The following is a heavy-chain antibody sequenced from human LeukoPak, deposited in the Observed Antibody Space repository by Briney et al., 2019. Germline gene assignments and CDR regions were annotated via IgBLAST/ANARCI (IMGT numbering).Heavy chain of an antibody. CDR1: GFTFSSYW. Sequence: GGSLRLSCAAPGFTFSSYWMHWVRQAPGKGLVWVSRINSDGSSTSYADSVKGRFTISRDNAKNALYLQMNSLRAEDTAVYYCARDGDILTGYYRYGPSDAFDIWGQGTMVTVSS. D-gene: IGHD3-9*01. J-gene: IGHJ3*02. V-gene: IGHV3-74*01. CDR2: INSDGSST. CDR3: ARDGDILTGYYRYGPSDAFDI.